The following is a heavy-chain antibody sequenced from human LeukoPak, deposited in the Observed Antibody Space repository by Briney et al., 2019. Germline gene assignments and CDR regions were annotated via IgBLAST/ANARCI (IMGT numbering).Heavy chain of an antibody. CDR3: AREWAGYGSGSYYYY. CDR2: INPNSGGT. Sequence: SVTVSCTASGYTFTGYYMHWVRQAPGQGLEWMGRINPNSGGTNYAQKFQGRVTMTRDTSISTAYMELSRLRSDDTAVYYCAREWAGYGSGSYYYYWGQGTLVTVSS. J-gene: IGHJ4*02. V-gene: IGHV1-2*06. CDR1: GYTFTGYY. D-gene: IGHD3-10*01.